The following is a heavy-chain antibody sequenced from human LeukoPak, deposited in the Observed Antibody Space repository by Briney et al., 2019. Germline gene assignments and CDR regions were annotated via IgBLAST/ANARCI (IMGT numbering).Heavy chain of an antibody. CDR2: ISWNSGSI. J-gene: IGHJ4*02. D-gene: IGHD1-26*01. V-gene: IGHV3-9*01. Sequence: GGSLRPSCAASGFTFDDYAMHWVRQAPGKGLEWVSGISWNSGSIGYADSVKGRFTISRDNAKNSLYLQMNSLSAEDTALYYCAKDISNKVGATSFDYWGQGTLVTVSS. CDR1: GFTFDDYA. CDR3: AKDISNKVGATSFDY.